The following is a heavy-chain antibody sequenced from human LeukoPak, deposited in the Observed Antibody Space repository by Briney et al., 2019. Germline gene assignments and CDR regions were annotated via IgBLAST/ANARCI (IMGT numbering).Heavy chain of an antibody. CDR3: ARDLYGVSHDY. D-gene: IGHD4-17*01. J-gene: IGHJ4*02. CDR1: GFTVSSNY. Sequence: GGSLRLSCAASGFTVSSNYMNWVRQAPGKGLEWVSVIYSSGSTYYANSVKGRFTISRDNSKNTLYLQMNSLRAEDTAVYYCARDLYGVSHDYWGQGTLVTVSS. V-gene: IGHV3-53*01. CDR2: IYSSGST.